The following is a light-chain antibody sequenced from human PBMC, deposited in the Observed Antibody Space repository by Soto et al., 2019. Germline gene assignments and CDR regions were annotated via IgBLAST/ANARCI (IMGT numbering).Light chain of an antibody. Sequence: QSVLTQLASVSLAPGQRITISCTGNSSNIGAGYDVQWYQQLPGTAPKLLIYGNSHRPAGVPDRFSGSKSGTSASLAITGLQTEDEADYYCQSYDSSLSALYVLGTGTKVTVL. CDR3: QSYDSSLSALYV. CDR1: SSNIGAGYD. CDR2: GNS. V-gene: IGLV1-40*01. J-gene: IGLJ1*01.